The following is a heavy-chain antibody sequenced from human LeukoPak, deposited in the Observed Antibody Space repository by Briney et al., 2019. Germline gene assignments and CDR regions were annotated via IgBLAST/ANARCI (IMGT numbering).Heavy chain of an antibody. J-gene: IGHJ4*02. CDR1: GFTFRSYS. CDR2: ISSSSTYI. V-gene: IGHV3-21*01. Sequence: GGSLRLSCAASGFTFRSYSMNWVRQAPGKGLEWVSTISSSSTYIYYADSVKGRFTISRDNAENSVYLQMDSLRGDDAAVYYCARDLSLGAPGGFDYWGQGTLVTVSS. CDR3: ARDLSLGAPGGFDY. D-gene: IGHD3-16*01.